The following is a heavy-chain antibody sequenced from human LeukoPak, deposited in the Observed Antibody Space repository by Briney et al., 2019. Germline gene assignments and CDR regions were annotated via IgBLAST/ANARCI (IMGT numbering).Heavy chain of an antibody. CDR3: VRDHHRRHYDSQARDTFDI. J-gene: IGHJ4*02. D-gene: IGHD3-22*01. CDR1: GYTFTSYD. V-gene: IGHV1-8*01. CDR2: MNPNSGNT. Sequence: ASVKVSCKASGYTFTSYDINWVRQAPGQGLEWMGWMNPNSGNTGYAQKFQGRVTMTRNTSISTAYMELSSLRSEDTAVYYCVRDHHRRHYDSQARDTFDIWGQGTLVAVSS.